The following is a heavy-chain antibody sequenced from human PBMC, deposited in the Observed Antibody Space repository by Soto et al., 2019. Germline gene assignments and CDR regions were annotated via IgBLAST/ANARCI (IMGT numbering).Heavy chain of an antibody. Sequence: QVQLVQSGAEVKKPGSSVKVSCKASGGTFSSYAISWVRQAPGQRLEWMGGIIPIFGTGNYAQKFRGRVTITADESTSTAYMELSSLRSEDMAVYYCARARTSSCPVGCWFDPWGQGTLVTVSS. V-gene: IGHV1-69*12. J-gene: IGHJ5*02. CDR3: ARARTSSCPVGCWFDP. CDR1: GGTFSSYA. CDR2: IIPIFGTG. D-gene: IGHD2-15*01.